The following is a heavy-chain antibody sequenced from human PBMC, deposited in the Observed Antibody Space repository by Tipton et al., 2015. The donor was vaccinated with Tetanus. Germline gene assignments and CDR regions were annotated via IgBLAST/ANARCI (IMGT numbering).Heavy chain of an antibody. Sequence: TLSLTCTVSGGSISSGGYYWSWIRQHPGKGLEWIGYIYYSGSTYYNPSLKSRVTISVDTSKNQFSLKLSSVTAADTALYYCAKALVNYYGMDVWGQGTTVTVSS. CDR1: GGSISSGGYY. D-gene: IGHD1-26*01. V-gene: IGHV4-31*03. J-gene: IGHJ6*02. CDR3: AKALVNYYGMDV. CDR2: IYYSGST.